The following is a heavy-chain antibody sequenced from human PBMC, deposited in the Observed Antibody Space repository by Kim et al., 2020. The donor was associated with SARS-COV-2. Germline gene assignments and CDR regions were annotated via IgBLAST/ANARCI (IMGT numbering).Heavy chain of an antibody. CDR1: GFTFDDYA. D-gene: IGHD1-7*01. V-gene: IGHV3-9*01. CDR3: AKDSGNYGLFDI. J-gene: IGHJ3*02. CDR2: ISWNSGSI. Sequence: GGSLRLSCAASGFTFDDYAMHWVRQAPGKGLEWVSGISWNSGSIGYADSVKGRFTISRDNAKNSLYLQMNSLRAEDTALYYCAKDSGNYGLFDIWGQGT.